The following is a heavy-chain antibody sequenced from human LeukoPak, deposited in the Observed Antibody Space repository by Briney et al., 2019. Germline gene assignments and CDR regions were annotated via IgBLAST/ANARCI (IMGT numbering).Heavy chain of an antibody. CDR1: GGSLTYYY. V-gene: IGHV4-59*12. D-gene: IGHD6-19*01. CDR3: ATSPRLYSSGEYFDY. J-gene: IGHJ4*02. CDR2: IYYSGST. Sequence: SETLSLTCTVSGGSLTYYYWTWIRQSPGRRPEWIGYIYYSGSTHYNPSLESRVAFSVDTSKNQFSLKLSSVTAADTAVYYCATSPRLYSSGEYFDYWGQGTLVTVSS.